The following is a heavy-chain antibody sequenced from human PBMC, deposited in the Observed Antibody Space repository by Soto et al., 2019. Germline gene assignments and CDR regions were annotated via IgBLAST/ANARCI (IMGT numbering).Heavy chain of an antibody. CDR3: ARGSENYYGSGSGKHNYYYYYYMDV. D-gene: IGHD3-10*01. CDR2: MNPNSGNT. CDR1: GYTFTSYD. J-gene: IGHJ6*03. Sequence: ASVKVSCKASGYTFTSYDINWVRQATGQGLEWMGWMNPNSGNTGYAQKFQGRVTMTRNTSISTAYMELSSLRSEDTAVYYCARGSENYYGSGSGKHNYYYYYYMDVWGKGTTVTVFS. V-gene: IGHV1-8*01.